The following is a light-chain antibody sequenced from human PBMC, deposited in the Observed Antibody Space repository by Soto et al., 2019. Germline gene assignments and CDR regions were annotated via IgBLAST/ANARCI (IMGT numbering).Light chain of an antibody. CDR3: QLYNSYT. CDR2: DAS. Sequence: DIQMTQTPSTLSASVGDRVTITCRASQSFSTWLAWYQQKPGKAPKLLIFDASSLERGVTSRFSGSGSGTEFTLTISRLQPEDFATYCCQLYNSYTFGQGTKLEI. J-gene: IGKJ2*01. CDR1: QSFSTW. V-gene: IGKV1-5*01.